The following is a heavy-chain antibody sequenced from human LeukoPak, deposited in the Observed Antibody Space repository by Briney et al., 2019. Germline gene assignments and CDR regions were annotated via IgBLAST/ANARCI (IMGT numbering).Heavy chain of an antibody. J-gene: IGHJ4*02. CDR3: TRRSFSGSYYGTGFDY. V-gene: IGHV3-15*01. Sequence: GGSLRLSCAASGFTFSNAWMSWVRQAPGKGLEWVGRIKSKTDGSTTDYAAPVKGRFTISGDDSKNTLYLQMNSLKTEDTAVYYCTRRSFSGSYYGTGFDYWGQGTLVTVSS. D-gene: IGHD1-26*01. CDR2: IKSKTDGSTT. CDR1: GFTFSNAW.